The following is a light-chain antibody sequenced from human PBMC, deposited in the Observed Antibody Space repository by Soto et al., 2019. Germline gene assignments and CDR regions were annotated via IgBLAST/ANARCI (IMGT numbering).Light chain of an antibody. CDR1: QNVDSNS. CDR3: QQYGSLSWT. V-gene: IGKV3-20*01. J-gene: IGKJ1*01. Sequence: IGLTQSPGTLSLSPGERATLSCRAIQNVDSNSLSWYQQKPGQAPRIIIFGASGRATGIPDRFSGSGSGTDFTLTISRLEPEDFAVYYCQQYGSLSWTFGQGTKVEIK. CDR2: GAS.